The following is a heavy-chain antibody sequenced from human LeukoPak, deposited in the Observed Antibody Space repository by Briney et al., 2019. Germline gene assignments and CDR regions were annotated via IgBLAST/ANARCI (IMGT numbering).Heavy chain of an antibody. J-gene: IGHJ4*02. CDR1: GFTFSSYW. V-gene: IGHV3-74*03. Sequence: PGGSLRLSCAASGFTFSSYWMHWVRQAPGKGLVWVSRINSDGSDTTYADSVKGRFTISRDNAKDTLYLQMNSLRAEDTAVYYCARGPPLAYSGTGGYYFFDYWGQGILVTVSP. D-gene: IGHD3-22*01. CDR3: ARGPPLAYSGTGGYYFFDY. CDR2: INSDGSDT.